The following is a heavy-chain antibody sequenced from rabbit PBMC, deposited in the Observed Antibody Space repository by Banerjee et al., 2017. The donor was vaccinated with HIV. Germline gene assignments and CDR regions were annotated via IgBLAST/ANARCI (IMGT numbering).Heavy chain of an antibody. V-gene: IGHV1S45*01. Sequence: QEQLVESGGDLVKPGASLTLTCTASGFSFSSYYMWWVRQAPGKGLEWIAYVDAGSSGSTYYANWAKGRFTISKTSSTTVTLQMTSLTAADTATYFCARDSAGREDFNLWGQGTLVTVS. CDR1: GFSFSSYY. J-gene: IGHJ4*01. CDR3: ARDSAGREDFNL. D-gene: IGHD4-2*01. CDR2: VDAGSSGST.